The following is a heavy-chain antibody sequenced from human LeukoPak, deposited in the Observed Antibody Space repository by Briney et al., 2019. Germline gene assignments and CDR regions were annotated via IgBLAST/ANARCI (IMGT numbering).Heavy chain of an antibody. CDR1: GYSISGGYY. J-gene: IGHJ4*02. V-gene: IGHV4-38-2*01. D-gene: IGHD3-22*01. CDR3: AGPDKYDSSGYYYFPFDY. CDR2: IYHGGST. Sequence: SETLSLTCAVSGYSISGGYYWGWIRQPPGKGLEWIGSIYHGGSTYYNSSLKSRVTISVDMSKNQFSLRLSSVTAADTAVYYCAGPDKYDSSGYYYFPFDYWGQGTLVTVSS.